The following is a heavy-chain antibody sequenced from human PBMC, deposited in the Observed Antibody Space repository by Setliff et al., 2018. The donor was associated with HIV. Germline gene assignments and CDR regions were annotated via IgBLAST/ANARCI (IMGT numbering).Heavy chain of an antibody. V-gene: IGHV1-46*03. J-gene: IGHJ3*01. CDR3: TRVRYGGTYDAFDV. CDR1: GYSFTSYH. Sequence: EASVKVSCKASGYSFTSYHIHWVRQAPGQGLEWMGRILPTSGGTLYAQKFQDRISLIRDTSTKTVYMELSSLRPEDTAVYYCTRVRYGGTYDAFDVWGQGTMVTVSS. CDR2: ILPTSGGT. D-gene: IGHD1-26*01.